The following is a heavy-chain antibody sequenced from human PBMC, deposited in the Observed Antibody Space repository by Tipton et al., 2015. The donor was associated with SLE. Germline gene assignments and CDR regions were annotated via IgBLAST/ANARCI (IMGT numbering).Heavy chain of an antibody. V-gene: IGHV4-38-2*02. D-gene: IGHD7-27*01. CDR1: GFTFSDYY. J-gene: IGHJ6*02. CDR3: ARDSLNWGTYYHGIDV. CDR2: IYYSGSP. Sequence: LRLSCAASGFTFSDYYMSWIRQPPGKGLEWIGNIYYSGSPYYNPSLKSRVTISVNTSKNQFSLRLSSVTAADTAVYYCARDSLNWGTYYHGIDVWGQGTTVTVSS.